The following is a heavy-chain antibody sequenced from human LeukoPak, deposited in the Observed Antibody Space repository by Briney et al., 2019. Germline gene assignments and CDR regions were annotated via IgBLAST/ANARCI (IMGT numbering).Heavy chain of an antibody. V-gene: IGHV4-59*02. D-gene: IGHD6-19*01. J-gene: IGHJ4*02. CDR2: IHYSGST. CDR3: ARLWTVTGNYFDN. CDR1: GVSVSGYY. Sequence: SETLSLTCTVSGVSVSGYYWSWIRQPPGKGLQWIGYIHYSGSTNYNPSLKSGLTMSVDTSKNQFSLKLSSVTAADTALYYCARLWTVTGNYFDNWGQGTLVTVSS.